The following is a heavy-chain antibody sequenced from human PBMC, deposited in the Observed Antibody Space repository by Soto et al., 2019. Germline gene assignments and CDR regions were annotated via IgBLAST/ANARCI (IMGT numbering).Heavy chain of an antibody. Sequence: QVQLVESGGGVVQPGRSLRLSCAASGFTFSSYGMHWVRQAPGKGLEWVAVIWYDGSNKYYADSVKGRFTISRDNSKNTLYLQMNSLRAEDTAVYYCARGAIVTMVRGVLYYFDYWGQGTLVTVSS. CDR1: GFTFSSYG. CDR2: IWYDGSNK. J-gene: IGHJ4*02. D-gene: IGHD3-10*01. V-gene: IGHV3-33*01. CDR3: ARGAIVTMVRGVLYYFDY.